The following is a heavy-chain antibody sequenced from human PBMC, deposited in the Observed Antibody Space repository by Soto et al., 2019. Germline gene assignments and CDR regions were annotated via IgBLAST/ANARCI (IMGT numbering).Heavy chain of an antibody. V-gene: IGHV3-21*01. D-gene: IGHD3-9*01. CDR3: ARAYDILTGYVPYYYYYMDV. J-gene: IGHJ6*03. CDR2: ISRSSSYI. CDR1: GFTFSRYS. Sequence: GGSLRLSCAASGFTFSRYSMNWVRQAPGKGLEWVSSISRSSSYIYYADSVKGRFTISRDNAKNSLYLHMNSLRAEDTAVYYCARAYDILTGYVPYYYYYMDVWGKGTTVTVSS.